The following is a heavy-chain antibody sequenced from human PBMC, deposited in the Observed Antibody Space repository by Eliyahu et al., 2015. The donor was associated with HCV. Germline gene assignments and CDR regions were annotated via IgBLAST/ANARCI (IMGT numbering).Heavy chain of an antibody. D-gene: IGHD3-10*01. CDR3: ARVRGPMVRGRYGMDV. CDR2: ISSSSSYI. Sequence: EVQLVESGGGLVKPGGSLRLSCAASGFTFSXYSMNWVRQAPGKGLEWVSSISSSSSYIYYADSVKGRFTISRDNAKNSLYLQMNSLRAEDTAVYYCARVRGPMVRGRYGMDVWGQGTTVTVSS. CDR1: GFTFSXYS. V-gene: IGHV3-21*01. J-gene: IGHJ6*02.